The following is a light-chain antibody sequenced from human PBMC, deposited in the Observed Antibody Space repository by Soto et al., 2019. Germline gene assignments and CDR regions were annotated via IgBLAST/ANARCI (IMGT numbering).Light chain of an antibody. CDR1: SSDVGGYNY. Sequence: QSALTQPASVSGSPGQSITISCTGTSSDVGGYNYVSWYQQHPGKAPKLMIYEVSNRSSGVSNRFSGSKSGNTASLTISGLQAEDEADYYCQSYDNSLSGSRVFGTGTKVTVL. CDR3: QSYDNSLSGSRV. V-gene: IGLV2-14*01. J-gene: IGLJ1*01. CDR2: EVS.